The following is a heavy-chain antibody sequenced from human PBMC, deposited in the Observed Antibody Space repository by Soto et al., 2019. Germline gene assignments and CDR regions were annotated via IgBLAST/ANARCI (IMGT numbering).Heavy chain of an antibody. CDR2: IYYSGST. CDR3: ARVWRELLSPQGFDY. V-gene: IGHV4-30-4*01. CDR1: GGSISSGDYY. J-gene: IGHJ4*02. Sequence: SETLSLTCTVSGGSISSGDYYWSWIRQPPGKGLEWIGYIYYSGSTYYNPSLKSRVTISVDTSKNQFSLKLSSVTAADTAVYYCARVWRELLSPQGFDYWGQGTLVTVSS. D-gene: IGHD1-26*01.